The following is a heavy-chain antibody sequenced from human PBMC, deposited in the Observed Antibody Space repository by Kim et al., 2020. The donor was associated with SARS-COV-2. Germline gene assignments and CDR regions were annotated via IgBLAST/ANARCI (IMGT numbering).Heavy chain of an antibody. CDR2: INHSGST. D-gene: IGHD2-15*01. Sequence: SETLSLTCAVYGGSFSGYYWSWIRQPPGKGLEWIGEINHSGSTNYNPSLKSRVTISVDTSKNQFSLKLTSVTAADTAVYYCARGDLSEIVVVVAATGFDYWGQGTLVTVSS. J-gene: IGHJ4*02. CDR1: GGSFSGYY. CDR3: ARGDLSEIVVVVAATGFDY. V-gene: IGHV4-34*01.